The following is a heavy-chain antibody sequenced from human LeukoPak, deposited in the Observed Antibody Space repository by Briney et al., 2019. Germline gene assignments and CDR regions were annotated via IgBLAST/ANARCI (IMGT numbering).Heavy chain of an antibody. J-gene: IGHJ3*02. CDR1: GFTFSSYG. V-gene: IGHV3-30*18. CDR3: AKDYYGSGRPFDI. D-gene: IGHD3-10*01. CDR2: ISYDGSNK. Sequence: GRSLRLPCAASGFTFSSYGMHWVRQAPGKGLEWVAVISYDGSNKYYADSVKGRFTISRDNSKNTLYLQMNSLRAEDTAVYYCAKDYYGSGRPFDIWGQGTMVTVSS.